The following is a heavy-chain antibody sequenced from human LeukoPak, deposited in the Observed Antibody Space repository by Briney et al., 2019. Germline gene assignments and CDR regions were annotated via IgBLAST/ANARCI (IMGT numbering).Heavy chain of an antibody. J-gene: IGHJ4*02. CDR2: IIPIFGTA. Sequence: SVKVSCKASGGTFSSYAISWVRQAPGQGLEWMGGIIPIFGTANYAQKFQGRVTMTTDTSTSTAYMELRSLRSDDTAVYYCARSGATTVTVDYWGQGTLVTVSS. CDR1: GGTFSSYA. V-gene: IGHV1-69*05. CDR3: ARSGATTVTVDY. D-gene: IGHD4-17*01.